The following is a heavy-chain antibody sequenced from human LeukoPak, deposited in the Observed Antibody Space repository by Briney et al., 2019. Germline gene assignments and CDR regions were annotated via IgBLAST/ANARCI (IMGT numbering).Heavy chain of an antibody. V-gene: IGHV4-59*08. CDR1: GSSISSYY. CDR2: IYYSGST. J-gene: IGHJ4*02. CDR3: AVWVPAAALDY. D-gene: IGHD2-2*01. Sequence: PSETLSLTCTVSGSSISSYYWSWIRQPPGKGLEWIGYIYYSGSTNYNPSLKSRVTISVDTSKNQFSLKLSSVTAADTAVYYCAVWVPAAALDYWGQGTLVTVSS.